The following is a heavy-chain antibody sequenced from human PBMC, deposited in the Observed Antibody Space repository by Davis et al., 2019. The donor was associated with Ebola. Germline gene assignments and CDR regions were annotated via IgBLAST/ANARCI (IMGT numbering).Heavy chain of an antibody. V-gene: IGHV3-33*01. CDR1: GLTSTSYG. J-gene: IGHJ6*02. Sequence: RGSLRPSCPAPGLTSTSYGMHWVRQAPGKGLEWVAVIWYDGSNKYYADSVKGRFTISRDNSKNTLYLQMNSLRAEDTAVYYCAREEYYYYYGMDVWGQGTTVTVSS. CDR2: IWYDGSNK. CDR3: AREEYYYYYGMDV.